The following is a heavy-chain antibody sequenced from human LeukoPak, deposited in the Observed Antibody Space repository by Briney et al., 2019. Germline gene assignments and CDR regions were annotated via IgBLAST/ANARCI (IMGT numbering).Heavy chain of an antibody. CDR2: MHADGDS. D-gene: IGHD2-15*01. J-gene: IGHJ4*02. V-gene: IGHV4-4*07. CDR3: ARAPSGCGGTCAFDS. Sequence: SETLSLTCTVSGDSISGYFWSWIRQPAGKGLEWIGRMHADGDSNYNPSLKSRITLSFDTPENQFSLTLTSVTAADTAVYFCARAPSGCGGTCAFDSWGQGTLVTVSS. CDR1: GDSISGYF.